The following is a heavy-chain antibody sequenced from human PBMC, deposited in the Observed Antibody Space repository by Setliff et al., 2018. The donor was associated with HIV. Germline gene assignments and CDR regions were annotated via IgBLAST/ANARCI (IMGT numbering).Heavy chain of an antibody. D-gene: IGHD2-15*01. V-gene: IGHV1-8*01. CDR2: LNPTSGNT. CDR3: ARGAPGRSCSGGSCSYFAY. Sequence: ASVKVSCKASGYTFTSLYINWVRHATGRGPGWMGWLNPTSGNTGPAQRFQGRVTMTRNTSISIAYMELSNRRFEDTAVYYCARGAPGRSCSGGSCSYFAYWGQGTLVTVSS. CDR1: GYTFTSLY. J-gene: IGHJ4*02.